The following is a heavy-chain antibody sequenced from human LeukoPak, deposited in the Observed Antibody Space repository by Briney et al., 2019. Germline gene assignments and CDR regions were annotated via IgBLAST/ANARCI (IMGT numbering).Heavy chain of an antibody. CDR1: GFTVSSNY. V-gene: IGHV3-53*01. CDR3: ARLRSFSYFDY. J-gene: IGHJ4*02. CDR2: IYSGGST. Sequence: GGSLRLSCAASGFTVSSNYMSWVRQAPGKGLEWVSVIYSGGSTYYADSVKGRFTISRDNSKNTLYLQMNSLRAEDTAVYYCARLRSFSYFDYWGQGTLVTVSS. D-gene: IGHD5-12*01.